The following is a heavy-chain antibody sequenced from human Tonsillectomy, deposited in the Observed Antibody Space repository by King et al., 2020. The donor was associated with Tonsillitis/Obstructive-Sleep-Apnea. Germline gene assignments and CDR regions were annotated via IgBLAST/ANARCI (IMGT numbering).Heavy chain of an antibody. Sequence: VQLVESGGGVVQPGRSLRLSCAASGFTFSSYGMHWVRQAPGKGLEGVAVISYDGSNKYYADSVKGRFTISRDNSKNTLYLQINSLRAEDTAVYYCEKKQGGVVPASALGDNWLDPWGQGTLVTVSS. J-gene: IGHJ5*02. V-gene: IGHV3-30*18. CDR3: EKKQGGVVPASALGDNWLDP. D-gene: IGHD2-2*01. CDR2: ISYDGSNK. CDR1: GFTFSSYG.